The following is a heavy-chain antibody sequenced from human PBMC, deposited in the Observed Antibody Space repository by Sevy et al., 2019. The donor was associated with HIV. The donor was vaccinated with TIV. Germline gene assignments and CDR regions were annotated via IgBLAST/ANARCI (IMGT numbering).Heavy chain of an antibody. CDR2: ISRSSSTI. CDR3: ARSPPYSSGWYGIDY. CDR1: GFTFSSYS. V-gene: IGHV3-48*01. Sequence: GGCLRLSCAASGFTFSSYSMNWVRQAPGKGLEWVSYISRSSSTIYYVDSVKGRFTISIDTAKNSLYLQMNSLRAEDTAVYYCARSPPYSSGWYGIDYWGQGTLVTVSS. J-gene: IGHJ4*02. D-gene: IGHD6-19*01.